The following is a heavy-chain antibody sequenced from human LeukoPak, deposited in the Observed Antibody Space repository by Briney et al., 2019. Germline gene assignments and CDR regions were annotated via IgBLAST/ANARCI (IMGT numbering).Heavy chain of an antibody. D-gene: IGHD3-16*01. V-gene: IGHV3-43*02. CDR1: GFTFDDFA. J-gene: IGHJ4*02. CDR3: AKDRRGGQLWSQTDS. CDR2: ISGDGGTT. Sequence: GGSLRLSCAASGFTFDDFAMHWVRQAPGKGLEWVSLISGDGGTTYYTDSVKGRFTISRDNSNSSLYLQMYSLRAEDSALYYCAKDRRGGQLWSQTDSWGQGTLVTVSS.